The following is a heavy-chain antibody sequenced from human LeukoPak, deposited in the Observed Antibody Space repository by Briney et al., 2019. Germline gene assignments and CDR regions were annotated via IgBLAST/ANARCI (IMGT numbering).Heavy chain of an antibody. CDR3: AILPGYSSGWYEVNY. CDR2: ISGSGGST. Sequence: PGGSLRLSCAASGFTFSSYWMHWVRQVPGKGLEWVSGISGSGGSTYYADSVKGRFTISRDNSRNTLYLQMNSPRAEDTAVYYCAILPGYSSGWYEVNYWGQGTLVTVSS. J-gene: IGHJ4*02. D-gene: IGHD6-13*01. V-gene: IGHV3-23*01. CDR1: GFTFSSYW.